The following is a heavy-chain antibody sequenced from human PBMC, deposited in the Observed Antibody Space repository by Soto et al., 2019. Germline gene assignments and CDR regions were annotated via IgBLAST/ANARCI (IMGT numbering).Heavy chain of an antibody. CDR2: VDVGGGST. V-gene: IGHV3-23*01. D-gene: IGHD6-25*01. Sequence: PGGSLRLSCEASGFTFSTHAMIWVRQAPGKGLNWVSTVDVGGGSTYYTDSVKGRFTVSRDNSKNTVYLQLNTLRAEDTAIYFCARDSGPAGGGACDIWGQGTMVTVSS. CDR1: GFTFSTHA. CDR3: ARDSGPAGGGACDI. J-gene: IGHJ3*02.